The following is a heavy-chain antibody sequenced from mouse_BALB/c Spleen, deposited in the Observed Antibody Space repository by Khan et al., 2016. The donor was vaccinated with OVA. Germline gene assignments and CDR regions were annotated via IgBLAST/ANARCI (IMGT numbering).Heavy chain of an antibody. CDR2: VSSGGSYT. D-gene: IGHD2-3*01. CDR3: ARQGRIYDGPCDY. J-gene: IGHJ2*01. CDR1: GFTFNKYA. V-gene: IGHV5-9-3*01. Sequence: EVELVESGGGLVKPGGSLKLSCAASGFTFNKYAMSWVRQIPAKRLEWVATVSSGGSYTHYPDSVKGRFTISRDNAKNTLYLQMSSLRSEDTAMYYCARQGRIYDGPCDYWGQGTTLTVSS.